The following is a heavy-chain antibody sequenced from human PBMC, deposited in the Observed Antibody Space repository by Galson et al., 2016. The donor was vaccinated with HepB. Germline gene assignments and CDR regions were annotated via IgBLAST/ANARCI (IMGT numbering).Heavy chain of an antibody. V-gene: IGHV1-2*04. CDR3: ARICSGATGLDAFDI. Sequence: SVKVSCKASGYTFTGSFIHWVRQAPGQGLEWMGWINTKSGDTNYAQKFQGWVIMTRDTSIRTTYRELSRLRPDDTAVYYCARICSGATGLDAFDIWGQGTMVTVSS. CDR1: GYTFTGSF. D-gene: IGHD2-15*01. J-gene: IGHJ3*02. CDR2: INTKSGDT.